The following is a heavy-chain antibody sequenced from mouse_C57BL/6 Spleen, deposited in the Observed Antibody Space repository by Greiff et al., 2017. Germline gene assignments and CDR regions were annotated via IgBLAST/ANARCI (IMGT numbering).Heavy chain of an antibody. D-gene: IGHD1-1*01. CDR1: GYTFTDYN. V-gene: IGHV1-22*01. Sequence: VQLQQSGPELVKPGASVKMSCKASGYTFTDYNMHWVKQSHGKSLEWIGYINPNNGGTSYNQKFKGKATLTVNKSSSTAYMELRSLTSEDSAVYSCAKITTGADFDYWGQGTTLTVSS. J-gene: IGHJ2*01. CDR3: AKITTGADFDY. CDR2: INPNNGGT.